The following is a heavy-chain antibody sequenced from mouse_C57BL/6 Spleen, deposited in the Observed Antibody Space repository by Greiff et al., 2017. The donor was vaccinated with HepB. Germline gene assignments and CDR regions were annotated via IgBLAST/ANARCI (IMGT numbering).Heavy chain of an antibody. J-gene: IGHJ4*01. CDR2: ISNGGGST. D-gene: IGHD1-1*01. CDR3: ARSYGSHAMDY. V-gene: IGHV5-12*01. CDR1: GFTFSDYY. Sequence: EVMLVESGGGLVQPGGSLKLSCAASGFTFSDYYMYWVRQTPEKRLEWVAYISNGGGSTYYPDTVKGRFTISRDNAKNTLYLQMSRLKSEDTAMYYCARSYGSHAMDYWGQGTSVTVSS.